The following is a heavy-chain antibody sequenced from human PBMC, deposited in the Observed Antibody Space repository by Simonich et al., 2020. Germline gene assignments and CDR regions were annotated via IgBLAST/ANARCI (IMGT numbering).Heavy chain of an antibody. J-gene: IGHJ4*02. CDR1: GFTVSSYW. D-gene: IGHD3-10*01. V-gene: IGHV3-7*01. CDR2: IKQYGSEK. CDR3: ARDREVYGSGSYYNY. Sequence: EVQLVESGGGLVQPGGSLRLSCAASGFTVSSYWMSWGRKATGKGLEWGATIKQYGSEKKYVDSLKGPFTLSRDKSKNSMYLQMNSLSAEDTAVYYCARDREVYGSGSYYNYWGQGTLVTVSS.